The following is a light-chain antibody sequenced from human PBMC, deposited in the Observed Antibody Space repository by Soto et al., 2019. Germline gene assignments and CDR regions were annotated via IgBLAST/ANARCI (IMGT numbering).Light chain of an antibody. CDR3: QQYGRSPYT. J-gene: IGKJ2*01. V-gene: IGKV3-20*01. CDR2: GAS. Sequence: EIVLTQSPGTLSLSPGERATLSCRASQSVSSSYLAWYQQKPGQAPRLLIYGASSRATGIPDRFSGSGSGTDFTLTIIRLEPEDFAVYYGQQYGRSPYTFGQGTKLEIK. CDR1: QSVSSSY.